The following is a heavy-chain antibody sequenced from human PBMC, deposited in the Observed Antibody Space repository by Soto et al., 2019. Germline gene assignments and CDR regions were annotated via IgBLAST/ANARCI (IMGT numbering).Heavy chain of an antibody. CDR1: GFILHNYA. CDR2: IGGTDGDSDGVP. CDR3: VKRGRNWGAFDF. Sequence: VQLLESGGDLVQPGGSLRLSCVASGFILHNYAMRWVRQATGQGLEWVSNIGGTDGDSDGVPWYEDSVKGRFTISSDSSANTLFLHMDNLRAEDSALYYCVKRGRNWGAFDFWGQGTTVVVSS. V-gene: IGHV3-23*01. D-gene: IGHD7-27*01. J-gene: IGHJ3*01.